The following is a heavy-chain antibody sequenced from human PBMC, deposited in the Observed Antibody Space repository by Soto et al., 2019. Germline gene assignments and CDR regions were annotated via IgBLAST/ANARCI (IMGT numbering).Heavy chain of an antibody. CDR2: INPNSGST. J-gene: IGHJ5*02. V-gene: IGHV1-2*04. Sequence: ASVKVSCKASGYTFTGYYMHWVRQAPGQGLEWMGWINPNSGSTNYAQKFQGWVTMTTDTSTSTAYMELRSLRSDDMAVYYCARNLMVPGWSEPWGQGPLVTVSS. CDR3: ARNLMVPGWSEP. D-gene: IGHD3-10*01. CDR1: GYTFTGYY.